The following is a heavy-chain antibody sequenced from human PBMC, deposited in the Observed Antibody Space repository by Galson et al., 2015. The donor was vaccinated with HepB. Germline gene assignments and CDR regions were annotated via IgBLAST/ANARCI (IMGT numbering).Heavy chain of an antibody. CDR1: GYNFATYW. Sequence: QSGAEVKKPGESLKMSCKGSGYNFATYWIGWVRQMPGKGLEWMAIIYPGDSDTRYSPSFQGQVTISADKSISTAYLQWSSLKASDTAIYYCARHGEIATIVYWGQGTRVTVSS. J-gene: IGHJ4*02. V-gene: IGHV5-51*01. D-gene: IGHD5-24*01. CDR2: IYPGDSDT. CDR3: ARHGEIATIVY.